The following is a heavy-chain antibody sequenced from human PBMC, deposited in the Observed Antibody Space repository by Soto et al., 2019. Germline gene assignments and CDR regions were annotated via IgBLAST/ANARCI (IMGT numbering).Heavy chain of an antibody. V-gene: IGHV3-21*01. D-gene: IGHD6-13*01. CDR3: ARDWAAALDY. J-gene: IGHJ4*02. Sequence: GGSLRLSCAASGFIFSDYSMNWVRQAPGKGLEWVSSISGSRGYIYYGDSVKGRFTISRDNAKNSVVLQMNNLRADDRAVYYGARDWAAALDYWGPGTLVTASS. CDR2: ISGSRGYI. CDR1: GFIFSDYS.